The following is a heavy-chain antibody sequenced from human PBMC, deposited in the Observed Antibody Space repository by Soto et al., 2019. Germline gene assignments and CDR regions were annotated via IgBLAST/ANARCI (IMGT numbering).Heavy chain of an antibody. CDR3: TRDWSAVTGTPFDL. D-gene: IGHD6-19*01. J-gene: IGHJ3*01. Sequence: QLQLVESGGGVVQPEKSLRLSCEASGFTFGAFDMHWVRQAPGKGLEWVATVSYDGDSKYYASSVKGRFTISSDNSRNILYLHMNSLRAEDTAIYYCTRDWSAVTGTPFDLWGQGTMVVVSS. CDR1: GFTFGAFD. V-gene: IGHV3-30-3*01. CDR2: VSYDGDSK.